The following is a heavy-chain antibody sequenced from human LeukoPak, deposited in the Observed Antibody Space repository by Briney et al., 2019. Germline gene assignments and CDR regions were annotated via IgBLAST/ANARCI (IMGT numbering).Heavy chain of an antibody. J-gene: IGHJ4*02. CDR3: ASIVAGTESCDY. CDR1: GFTFSSYA. CDR2: ISGSGGST. V-gene: IGHV3-23*01. Sequence: PGGSPRLSCAASGFTFSSYAMSWVRQAPGKGLEWVSAISGSGGSTYYADSVKGRFTISRDNSKNTLYLQMNSLRAEDTAVYYCASIVAGTESCDYWGQGTLVTVSS. D-gene: IGHD6-19*01.